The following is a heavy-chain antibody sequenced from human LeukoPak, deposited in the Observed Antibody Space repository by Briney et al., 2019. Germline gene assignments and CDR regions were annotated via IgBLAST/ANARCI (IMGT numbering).Heavy chain of an antibody. J-gene: IGHJ4*02. V-gene: IGHV3-7*01. CDR2: INQGGSVQ. Sequence: GGSLRLSCAASGFTFRNYWMSWVRQAPGKGLEWVANINQGGSVQYYMDSVKGRFTISRDDAKNSLYVQMNSLRDEDTAVYYCARVEYSGWNLEYWGQGTLVTVSS. CDR1: GFTFRNYW. CDR3: ARVEYSGWNLEY. D-gene: IGHD5-12*01.